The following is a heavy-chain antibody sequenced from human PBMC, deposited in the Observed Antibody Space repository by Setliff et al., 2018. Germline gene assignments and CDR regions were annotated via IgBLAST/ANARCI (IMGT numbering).Heavy chain of an antibody. D-gene: IGHD1-1*01. CDR2: IHYLGTT. V-gene: IGHV4-39*01. Sequence: SETLSLSCTVSGDSISSRPFYWGWFRQPAGKELEWIGRIHYLGTTYSNASLASRLTMSVDTSKNQFSLNLRSVTAADTAVYYCARGRNVEERLLDSWGQGNLVTVSS. CDR1: GDSISSRPFY. CDR3: ARGRNVEERLLDS. J-gene: IGHJ4*02.